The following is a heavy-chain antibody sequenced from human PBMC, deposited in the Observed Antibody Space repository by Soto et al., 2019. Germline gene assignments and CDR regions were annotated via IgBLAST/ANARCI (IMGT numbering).Heavy chain of an antibody. Sequence: QVQLVESGGGVVQPGRSLRLSCAASGFTFSTYAMHWVRQAPGKGLEWVAVISYDGTNKYYADSVKGRFTISRDNSKSTLYLQINSLRAEDTAVYYCARDHVNGWELLPFDYWGQGTLVTVSS. CDR1: GFTFSTYA. J-gene: IGHJ4*02. D-gene: IGHD1-26*01. CDR3: ARDHVNGWELLPFDY. CDR2: ISYDGTNK. V-gene: IGHV3-30-3*01.